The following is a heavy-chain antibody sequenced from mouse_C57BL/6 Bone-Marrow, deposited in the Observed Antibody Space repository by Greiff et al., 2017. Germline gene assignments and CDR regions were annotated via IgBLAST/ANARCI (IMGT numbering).Heavy chain of an antibody. CDR1: GFSLTSYG. J-gene: IGHJ1*03. D-gene: IGHD2-4*01. CDR3: ARSYYDYDGSYWYFDV. CDR2: IWSGGST. V-gene: IGHV2-2*01. Sequence: QVQLQQSGPGLVQPSQSLSITCTVSGFSLTSYGVHWVRQSPGKGLEWLGVIWSGGSTDYNAAFISRLSISKDNSKSQVFFKMNSLQADDTAIYYCARSYYDYDGSYWYFDVWGTGTTVTVSS.